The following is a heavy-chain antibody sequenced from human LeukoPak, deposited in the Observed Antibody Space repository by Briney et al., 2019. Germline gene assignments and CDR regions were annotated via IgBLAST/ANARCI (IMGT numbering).Heavy chain of an antibody. V-gene: IGHV4-34*01. CDR2: INHSGST. CDR3: ARGPLPDQKQWLVYPVY. Sequence: GSLRLSCAASGFTFSSYAMSWVRQAPGKGLEWIGEINHSGSTNYNPSLKSRVTISVDTSKNQFSLKLSSVTAADTAVYYCARGPLPDQKQWLVYPVYWGQGTLVTVSS. D-gene: IGHD6-19*01. J-gene: IGHJ4*02. CDR1: GFTFSSYA.